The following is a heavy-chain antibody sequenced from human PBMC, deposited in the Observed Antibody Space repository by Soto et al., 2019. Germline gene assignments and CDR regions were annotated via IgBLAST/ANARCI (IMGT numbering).Heavy chain of an antibody. CDR1: GGTFSSYA. Sequence: SVKVSCKASGGTFSSYAISWVRQAPGQGLEWMGGIIPIFGTANYAQKFQGRVTITADESTSTAYMELSSLRSEDTAVYYCARSEYSSAFLPYYYGMDVWGQGTTVTVSS. J-gene: IGHJ6*02. V-gene: IGHV1-69*13. CDR3: ARSEYSSAFLPYYYGMDV. D-gene: IGHD6-6*01. CDR2: IIPIFGTA.